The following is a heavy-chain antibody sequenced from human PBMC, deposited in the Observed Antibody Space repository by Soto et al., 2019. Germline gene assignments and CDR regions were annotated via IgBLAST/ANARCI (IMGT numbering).Heavy chain of an antibody. D-gene: IGHD1-1*01. CDR1: NTSISSYP. CDR2: VYSSGTT. CDR3: TTYNWNDAVFEH. J-gene: IGHJ4*02. V-gene: IGHV4-59*01. Sequence: SETLSLTCTVSNTSISSYPWGWIRLPPGKGLEWITWVYSSGTTNYNPSLKSRVTVSVDTSKNQISLQVNYVTAADTAVYYCTTYNWNDAVFEHWGQGTQVPVSS.